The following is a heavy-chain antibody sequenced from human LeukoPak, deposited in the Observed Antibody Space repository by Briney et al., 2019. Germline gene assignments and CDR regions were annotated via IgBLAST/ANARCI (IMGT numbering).Heavy chain of an antibody. CDR2: ISSSSGYI. CDR3: ARGLSGTRFDY. V-gene: IGHV3-21*01. CDR1: GFTFSSYS. J-gene: IGHJ4*02. D-gene: IGHD1-7*01. Sequence: GGSLRLSCAASGFTFSSYSMNWVRQAPGKGLEWVSFISSSSGYIYYADSVKGRFTISRDNAKNSLYLQMNSLRAEDTAVYYCARGLSGTRFDYWGQGTLVTVSS.